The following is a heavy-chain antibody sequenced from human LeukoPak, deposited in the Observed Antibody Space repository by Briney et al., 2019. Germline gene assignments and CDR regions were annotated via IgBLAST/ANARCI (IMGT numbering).Heavy chain of an antibody. CDR2: ATCRGGT. CDR1: GDSVCSGPYY. CDR3: ARRLYFDL. V-gene: IGHV4-61*01. Sequence: PSETLSLTCTVSGDSVCSGPYYWSWIRQSPEKGLEWIGYATCRGGTDYNSSLRSRVTISGDTSKNQFFLSVRSVTAADTAVYYCARRLYFDLWGRGTLVTVSS. J-gene: IGHJ2*01.